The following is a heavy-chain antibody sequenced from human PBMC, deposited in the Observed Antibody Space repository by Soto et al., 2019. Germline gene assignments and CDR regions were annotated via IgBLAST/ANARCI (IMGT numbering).Heavy chain of an antibody. V-gene: IGHV3-23*01. CDR3: AKNIVVVPAAIRTFDY. Sequence: PGGSLRLSCAASGFTFSSYAMSWVRQAPGKGLEWVSAISGSGGSTYYADSVKGRFTISRDNSKNTLYLQMNSLRAEDTAVYYCAKNIVVVPAAIRTFDYWGQGTLVTVSS. J-gene: IGHJ4*02. CDR1: GFTFSSYA. CDR2: ISGSGGST. D-gene: IGHD2-2*02.